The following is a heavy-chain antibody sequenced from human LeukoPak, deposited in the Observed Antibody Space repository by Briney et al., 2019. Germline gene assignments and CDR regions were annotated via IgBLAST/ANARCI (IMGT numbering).Heavy chain of an antibody. CDR1: GCSINSVDYY. D-gene: IGHD2-2*02. CDR3: ARVNDCSSTSYYTGDYYYYMDV. V-gene: IGHV4-30-4*08. CDR2: IYYSEST. Sequence: SETLSLTCTVSGCSINSVDYYWRCLRQPPGKGLEWIGYIYYSESTYYHPSLKSRVTISVDTSKTQFSLKLRSVTAADTAVYYCARVNDCSSTSYYTGDYYYYMDVWGKGTTVTVSS. J-gene: IGHJ6*03.